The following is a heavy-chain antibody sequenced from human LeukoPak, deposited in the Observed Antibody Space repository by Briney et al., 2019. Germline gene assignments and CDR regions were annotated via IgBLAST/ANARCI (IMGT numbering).Heavy chain of an antibody. J-gene: IGHJ5*02. D-gene: IGHD6-13*01. Sequence: GGSLRLSCAASGFTFSSYWMSWVRQAPGKGLEWVANIKQDGSEKYYVDSVNGRFTISRDNAKNSLYLQINSLRAEDTAVYYCAREISSLYRTEGRFDPWGQGTLVTVSS. V-gene: IGHV3-7*01. CDR1: GFTFSSYW. CDR3: AREISSLYRTEGRFDP. CDR2: IKQDGSEK.